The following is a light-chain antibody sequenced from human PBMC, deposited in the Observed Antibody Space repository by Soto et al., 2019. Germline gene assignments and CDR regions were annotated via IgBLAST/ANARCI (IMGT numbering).Light chain of an antibody. J-gene: IGKJ1*01. CDR2: DAS. CDR3: QQHNSSPWT. V-gene: IGKV1-5*01. CDR1: QSLSDW. Sequence: DIQMTQSPSTLSASVGDRVTITCRASQSLSDWLAWYQQKPGKAPQLLIYDASSFESGVPSRFSGSGSGTQFTLTISSLQPDDFATYYCQQHNSSPWTFGQGTTVEIK.